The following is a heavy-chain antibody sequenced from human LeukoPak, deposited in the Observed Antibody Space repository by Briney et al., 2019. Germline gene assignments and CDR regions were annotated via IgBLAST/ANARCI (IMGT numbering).Heavy chain of an antibody. CDR3: AMNYGSGSYLGDY. V-gene: IGHV3-30*03. J-gene: IGHJ4*02. CDR2: ISYDGSNK. CDR1: GFTFSSYG. D-gene: IGHD3-10*01. Sequence: PGGSLRLSCAASGFTFSSYGMHWVRQAPGKGLEWVAVISYDGSNKYYADSVKGRFTISRDNSKNTLYLQMNSLRAEDAAVYYCAMNYGSGSYLGDYWGQGTLVTVSS.